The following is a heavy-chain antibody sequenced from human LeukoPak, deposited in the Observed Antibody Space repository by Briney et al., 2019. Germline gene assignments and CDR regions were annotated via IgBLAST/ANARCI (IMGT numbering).Heavy chain of an antibody. D-gene: IGHD6-19*01. CDR3: AREAVSGSSYFDY. J-gene: IGHJ4*02. Sequence: PGGSLRPSCAASGFTFKNYHMNWVRQVPGKGPEWVSSITDNGLSIYYADSVKGRFTISRDNAENSLYLQMDSLRAEDTAVYCCAREAVSGSSYFDYWGLGTLVTVSS. V-gene: IGHV3-21*01. CDR1: GFTFKNYH. CDR2: ITDNGLSI.